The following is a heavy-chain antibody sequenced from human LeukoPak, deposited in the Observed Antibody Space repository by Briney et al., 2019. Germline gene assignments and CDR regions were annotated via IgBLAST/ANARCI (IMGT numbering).Heavy chain of an antibody. V-gene: IGHV1-69*13. CDR3: AKATEVTTGPHYYYMDV. D-gene: IGHD4-11*01. CDR2: IIPIFGTA. CDR1: GYTFNGFA. J-gene: IGHJ6*03. Sequence: ASVKASCKASGYTFNGFAMTWVRQAPGQGLEWMGGIIPIFGTANYAQKFQGRVTITADESTSTAYMELSSLRSEDTAVYYCAKATEVTTGPHYYYMDVWGKGTTVTVSS.